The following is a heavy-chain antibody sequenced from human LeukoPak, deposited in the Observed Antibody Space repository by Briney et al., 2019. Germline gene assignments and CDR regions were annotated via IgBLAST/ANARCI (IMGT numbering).Heavy chain of an antibody. D-gene: IGHD5-12*01. Sequence: VSVNVSCKASGFTFTGYYMHWVRHAPLPGPGLIAWVNANRGGTNYGQKFQGRGTMTRDTSISTAYVELSRLESDDTAVYYCVRDLVFAGGGYSGYDSPNWFDPWGQGTLVTVSS. CDR2: VNANRGGT. CDR3: VRDLVFAGGGYSGYDSPNWFDP. V-gene: IGHV1-2*02. J-gene: IGHJ5*02. CDR1: GFTFTGYY.